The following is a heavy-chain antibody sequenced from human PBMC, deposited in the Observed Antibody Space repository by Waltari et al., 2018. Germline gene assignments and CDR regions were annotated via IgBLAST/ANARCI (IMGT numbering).Heavy chain of an antibody. V-gene: IGHV1-69*04. Sequence: QVQLVQSGAEVKKPGSSVKVSCKASGGTFSSYAISWVRQARGQGLEWMGGIIPILGIANYAQKFQGRVTITADESTSTAYMELSSLRSEDTAVYYCARDPGTVEMATIGGYYYYMDVWGKGTTVTVSS. CDR2: IIPILGIA. CDR1: GGTFSSYA. D-gene: IGHD5-12*01. CDR3: ARDPGTVEMATIGGYYYYMDV. J-gene: IGHJ6*03.